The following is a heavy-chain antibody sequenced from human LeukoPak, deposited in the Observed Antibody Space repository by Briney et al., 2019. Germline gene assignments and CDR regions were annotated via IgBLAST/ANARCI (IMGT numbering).Heavy chain of an antibody. J-gene: IGHJ4*02. CDR1: GFTFSDYY. Sequence: GGSLRLSCAASGFTFSDYYMSWIRQAPGKGLEWVSYISSSGSSIYYADSMKGRFTISRDNAKNSLSLQMNSLRAEDTAVYYCAKDDYYYGSGSYTAYWGQGTLVTVSS. CDR2: ISSSGSSI. D-gene: IGHD3-10*01. CDR3: AKDDYYYGSGSYTAY. V-gene: IGHV3-11*01.